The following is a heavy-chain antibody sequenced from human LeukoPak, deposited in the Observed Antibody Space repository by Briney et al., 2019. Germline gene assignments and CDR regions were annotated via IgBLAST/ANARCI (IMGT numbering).Heavy chain of an antibody. J-gene: IGHJ4*02. V-gene: IGHV4-4*07. CDR3: VRQYYDSSGETDY. D-gene: IGHD3-22*01. Sequence: PSETLSLTCTISGGSITNYYWNWIRQPAGKGLEWIGRKSVSGHTNYRSSLESRVTMSVDTSKNQFSLRLTSVTTADTAVYYCVRQYYDSSGETDYWGQGTLVTVSS. CDR1: GGSITNYY. CDR2: KSVSGHT.